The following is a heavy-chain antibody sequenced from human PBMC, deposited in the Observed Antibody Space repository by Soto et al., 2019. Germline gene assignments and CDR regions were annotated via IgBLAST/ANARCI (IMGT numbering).Heavy chain of an antibody. CDR1: GGSISSYY. CDR2: INYSGST. D-gene: IGHD4-17*01. J-gene: IGHJ5*02. Sequence: SSETLSLTCTVSGGSISSYYWSWIRQRPGKGLEWIGEINYSGSTNYNPSLKSRVTISVDTSKNQFSLKLSSVTAADTAVYYCARETYGDYVGYFDPWGQGIQVTVSS. CDR3: ARETYGDYVGYFDP. V-gene: IGHV4-59*12.